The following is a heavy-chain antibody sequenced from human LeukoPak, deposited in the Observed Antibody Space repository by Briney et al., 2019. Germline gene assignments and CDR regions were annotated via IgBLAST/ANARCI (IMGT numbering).Heavy chain of an antibody. CDR1: GFTSKSHN. CDR2: ISSSGSGGNT. CDR3: AKDRTVGASYWYFDL. J-gene: IGHJ2*01. Sequence: PGGSLRLSCVASGFTSKSHNMNWARQAPGKGLEWVSGISSSGSGGNTYYADSVKGRFTISRDSSKNTLFLHMSTLRAEDTAIYYCAKDRTVGASYWYFDLWGRGTLVPVSS. V-gene: IGHV3-23*01. D-gene: IGHD1-26*01.